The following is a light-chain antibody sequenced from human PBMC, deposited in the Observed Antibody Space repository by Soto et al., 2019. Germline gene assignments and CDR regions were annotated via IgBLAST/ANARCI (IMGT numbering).Light chain of an antibody. Sequence: QSALTQPASVSGSPGQSITIFCTGTSSDVGGYNYVSWYQQHPGKAPKLMIYDVSNRPSGVSNRFSGSQSGNTASLTISGLQAEDEADYYCSSYTSSSTLYVFGTGTKVTVL. CDR1: SSDVGGYNY. J-gene: IGLJ1*01. CDR3: SSYTSSSTLYV. V-gene: IGLV2-14*01. CDR2: DVS.